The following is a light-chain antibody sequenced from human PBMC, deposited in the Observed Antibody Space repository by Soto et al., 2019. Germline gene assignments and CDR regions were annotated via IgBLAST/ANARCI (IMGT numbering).Light chain of an antibody. J-gene: IGKJ1*01. Sequence: EIVLTQSPGTLSLSPGERATASCRASQSIRSNYLAWSQQKPGQAHRLLIYYIGAGATGIPTRFSGSGSGTDFDLTISSLEPEDFAVYYCQQRSNRHRQWTFGQGTKVDIK. V-gene: IGKV3D-20*02. CDR2: YIG. CDR3: QQRSNRHRQWT. CDR1: QSIRSNY.